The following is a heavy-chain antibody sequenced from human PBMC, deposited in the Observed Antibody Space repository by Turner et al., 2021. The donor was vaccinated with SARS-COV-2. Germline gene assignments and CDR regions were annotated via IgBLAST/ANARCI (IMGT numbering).Heavy chain of an antibody. CDR1: GYTFTGYY. CDR3: ATDSYGTL. CDR2: ISHDSGGT. J-gene: IGHJ4*02. Sequence: QVQLVQSGAEVNKPGASVRVSCKASGYTFTGYYMHWVRQAPGQGLEWMGWISHDSGGTTYAQKFQGRVTMTRDTSISTAYMELSRLRSDDTAVYYCATDSYGTLWGQGTLVTVSS. V-gene: IGHV1-2*02. D-gene: IGHD5-18*01.